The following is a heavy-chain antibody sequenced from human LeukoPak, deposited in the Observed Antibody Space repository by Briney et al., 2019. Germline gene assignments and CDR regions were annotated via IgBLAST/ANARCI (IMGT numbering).Heavy chain of an antibody. V-gene: IGHV6-1*01. D-gene: IGHD3-22*01. J-gene: IGHJ4*02. CDR1: GDSASSNSVA. CDR3: ARLRESFTMMENFDY. Sequence: SQTLSLTCAISGDSASSNSVAWNWIRQSPSRGLEWLGRTYYRSKWYNDYAVSVKSRITINPDASKNQFSLHLNSVTPEDTAVYYCARLRESFTMMENFDYWGQGTLVTVSS. CDR2: TYYRSKWYN.